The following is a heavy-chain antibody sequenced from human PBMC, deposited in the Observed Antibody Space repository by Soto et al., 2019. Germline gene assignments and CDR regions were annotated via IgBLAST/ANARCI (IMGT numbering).Heavy chain of an antibody. J-gene: IGHJ4*02. V-gene: IGHV4-59*08. CDR1: GVSISSYY. Sequence: SETLSLTCTVSGVSISSYYWSWIRQPPGKGLEWIGYIYYSGSTNYNPSLKSRVTISVDTSKNQFSLKLSSVTAADTAVYYCARSMTTVVTLDYWGQGTLVTVS. CDR3: ARSMTTVVTLDY. D-gene: IGHD4-17*01. CDR2: IYYSGST.